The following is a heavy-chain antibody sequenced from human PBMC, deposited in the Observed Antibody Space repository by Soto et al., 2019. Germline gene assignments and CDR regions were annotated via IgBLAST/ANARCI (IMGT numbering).Heavy chain of an antibody. CDR1: GGTFSSYT. Sequence: QVQLVQSGAEVKKPGSSVKVSCKASGGTFSSYTISWVLQAPGQGLEWMGGIIPIFGTTNYAQRFQGRVTITADESTSTAYMELSSLRSEDTAVYYCARQGESSGSYYYGMDVWGQGTTVIVSS. CDR3: ARQGESSGSYYYGMDV. V-gene: IGHV1-69*12. J-gene: IGHJ6*02. D-gene: IGHD3-22*01. CDR2: IIPIFGTT.